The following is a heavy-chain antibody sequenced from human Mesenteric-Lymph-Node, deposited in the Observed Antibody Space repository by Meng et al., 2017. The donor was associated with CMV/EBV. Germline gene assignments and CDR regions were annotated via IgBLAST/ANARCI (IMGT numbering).Heavy chain of an antibody. Sequence: SETLSLTCTVSGGSISSGGYYWSWIRQYPGKGLEWIGYIYYSGSTYYNPSLKSRVTISVDTSKNQFSLKLSSVTAADTAVYYCARVWAVKLGLGNWFDPWGQGTLVTVSS. CDR2: IYYSGST. V-gene: IGHV4-31*03. CDR1: GGSISSGGYY. CDR3: ARVWAVKLGLGNWFDP. D-gene: IGHD3-16*01. J-gene: IGHJ5*02.